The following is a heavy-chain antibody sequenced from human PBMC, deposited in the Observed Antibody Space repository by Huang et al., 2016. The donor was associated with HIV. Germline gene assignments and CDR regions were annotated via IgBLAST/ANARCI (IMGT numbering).Heavy chain of an antibody. Sequence: EVQLVESGGGLVKPGGSLRLSCASSGFTFSSYWMHWVRQAPGKGLGWVSRINSDVSSAGYADSVKGRFTISRDNAKNTLYLQMNSLRAEDTAVYYCVRDPRIQSWLNYFDYWGQGTLVSVSS. CDR3: VRDPRIQSWLNYFDY. J-gene: IGHJ4*02. CDR1: GFTFSSYW. V-gene: IGHV3-74*01. CDR2: INSDVSSA. D-gene: IGHD3-22*01.